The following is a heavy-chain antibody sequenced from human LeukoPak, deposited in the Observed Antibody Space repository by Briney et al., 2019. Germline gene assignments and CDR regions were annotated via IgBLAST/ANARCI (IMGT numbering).Heavy chain of an antibody. D-gene: IGHD3-3*01. V-gene: IGHV4-39*01. J-gene: IGHJ4*02. CDR3: ARRTSFGVVIIFDY. Sequence: PSETLSLTCTVSGGSISSSSYYWGWIRQPPGKGLEWIGSIYYSGSTYYNPSLKSRVTISVDTSKNQFSLKLSSVTAADTAVYYCARRTSFGVVIIFDYWGQGTLVTVSS. CDR1: GGSISSSSYY. CDR2: IYYSGST.